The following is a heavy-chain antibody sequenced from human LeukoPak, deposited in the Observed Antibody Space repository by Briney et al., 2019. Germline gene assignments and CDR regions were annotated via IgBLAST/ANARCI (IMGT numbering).Heavy chain of an antibody. D-gene: IGHD3-10*01. CDR2: ISWDGGST. Sequence: GGSLRLSCAASGFTFSSYWMHWVRQAPGKGLEWVSLISWDGGSTYYADSVKGRFTISRDNSKNSLYLQMNSLRTEDTALYYCAKGSEGSFYYYGMDVWGQGTTVTVSS. J-gene: IGHJ6*02. CDR3: AKGSEGSFYYYGMDV. V-gene: IGHV3-43*01. CDR1: GFTFSSYW.